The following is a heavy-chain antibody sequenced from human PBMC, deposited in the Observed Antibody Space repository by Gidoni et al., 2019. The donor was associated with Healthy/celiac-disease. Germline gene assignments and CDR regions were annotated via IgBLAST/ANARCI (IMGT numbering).Heavy chain of an antibody. CDR2: IYYCGGT. CDR1: GASISRGGYY. Sequence: QVQLQESGPGLVKPTQTLSLTCTVPGASISRGGYYWSWIRQHPGKGLEWIGYIYYCGGTYYNPSLKSRVTISVDTSKNQFSLKLSSVTAADTAVYYCARDQWEPTSGYYFDYWGQGTLVTVSS. V-gene: IGHV4-31*03. J-gene: IGHJ4*02. D-gene: IGHD1-26*01. CDR3: ARDQWEPTSGYYFDY.